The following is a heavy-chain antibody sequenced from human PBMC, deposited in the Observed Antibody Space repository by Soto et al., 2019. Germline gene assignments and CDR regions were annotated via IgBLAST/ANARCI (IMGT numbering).Heavy chain of an antibody. Sequence: EVRLLESGGGLVQPGGSLRLSCAASGFTFSSYAMSWVRQAPGKGLEWVSAISGSGGTTYYADSVKGRFTFSRDNSKNTLYLQMNSLRAEDTAVYYCAKTANGWFRAFDIWGQGTMVTVSS. CDR2: ISGSGGTT. D-gene: IGHD6-19*01. CDR1: GFTFSSYA. J-gene: IGHJ3*02. V-gene: IGHV3-23*01. CDR3: AKTANGWFRAFDI.